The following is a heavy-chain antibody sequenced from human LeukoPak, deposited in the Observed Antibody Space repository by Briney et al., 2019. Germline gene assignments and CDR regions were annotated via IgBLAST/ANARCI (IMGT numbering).Heavy chain of an antibody. CDR3: ARAAGATPGHFDY. J-gene: IGHJ4*02. Sequence: GGSLRLSCAASGFTISSYIMNWVRQAPGKGLEWVSSISSRSTNIYYADSVRGRFTISRDNAKNSLYLQMNSLRAEDTAVYYCARAAGATPGHFDYWGQGTLVTVSS. D-gene: IGHD1-26*01. CDR1: GFTISSYI. CDR2: ISSRSTNI. V-gene: IGHV3-21*01.